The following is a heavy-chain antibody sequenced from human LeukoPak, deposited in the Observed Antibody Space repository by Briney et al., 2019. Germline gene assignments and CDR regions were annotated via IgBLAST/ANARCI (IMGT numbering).Heavy chain of an antibody. CDR1: GGSFSGYY. CDR2: INHSGST. V-gene: IGHV4-34*01. J-gene: IGHJ4*02. Sequence: SETLSLTCAVYGGSFSGYYWSWIRQPPGKGLEWIGEINHSGSTNYNPSLKSRVTISVDTSKNQFSLKLSSVTAADTAVYYCARNSGHKRGYWGQGTLVTVSS. CDR3: ARNSGHKRGY. D-gene: IGHD6-25*01.